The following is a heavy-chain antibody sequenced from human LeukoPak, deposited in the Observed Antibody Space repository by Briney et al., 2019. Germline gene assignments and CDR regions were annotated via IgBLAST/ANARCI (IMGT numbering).Heavy chain of an antibody. V-gene: IGHV3-30*03. CDR3: ARARLPIAVAGPFDY. CDR2: ISYDGSNK. J-gene: IGHJ4*02. D-gene: IGHD6-19*01. CDR1: GFTFSSYG. Sequence: CXASGFTFSSYGMHWVRQAPGKGLEGVAVISYDGSNKYYADSVKGRFTISRDNSKNTLYLQMNSLRAEDTAVYYCARARLPIAVAGPFDYWGQGTLVTVSS.